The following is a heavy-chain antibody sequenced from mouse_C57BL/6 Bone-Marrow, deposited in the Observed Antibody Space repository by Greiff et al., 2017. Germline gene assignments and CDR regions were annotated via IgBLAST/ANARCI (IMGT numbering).Heavy chain of an antibody. V-gene: IGHV1-42*01. CDR2: INPSTGGT. CDR3: ARWGYGSSYRRNYYAMDY. D-gene: IGHD1-1*01. CDR1: GYSFTGYY. Sequence: EVMLVESGPELVKPGASVKISCKASGYSFTGYYMNWVKQSPEKSLEWIGEINPSTGGTTYNQKFKAKATLTVDKSSSTAYMQLKSLTSEDSAVYYCARWGYGSSYRRNYYAMDYWGQGTSVTVSS. J-gene: IGHJ4*01.